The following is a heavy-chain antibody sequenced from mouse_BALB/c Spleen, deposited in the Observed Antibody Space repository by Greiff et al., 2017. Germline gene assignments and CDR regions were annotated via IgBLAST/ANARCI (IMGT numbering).Heavy chain of an antibody. CDR1: GYTFTSYT. Sequence: QVQLQQSGADLARPGASVKMSCKASGYTFTSYTMHWVKQRPGQGLEWIGYINPSSGYTNYNQKFKDKATLTADKSSSTAYMQLSSLTSEDSAVYYCARSGGHYYYGSSYFDYWGQGTTLTVSS. CDR3: ARSGGHYYYGSSYFDY. V-gene: IGHV1-4*01. J-gene: IGHJ2*01. D-gene: IGHD1-1*01. CDR2: INPSSGYT.